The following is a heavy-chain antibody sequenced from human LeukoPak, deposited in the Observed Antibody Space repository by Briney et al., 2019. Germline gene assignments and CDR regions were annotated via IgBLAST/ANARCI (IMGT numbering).Heavy chain of an antibody. Sequence: ASVKVSCKASGYTFTSYGISWVRQAPGQGLEWMGWISAYNGNTNYAQKFQGRVTMTTDTSTSTAYMELRSLRSDDTAVYYCARDHYYDSSGYYYGIDYWGQGTLVTVSS. J-gene: IGHJ4*02. D-gene: IGHD3-22*01. CDR2: ISAYNGNT. CDR1: GYTFTSYG. CDR3: ARDHYYDSSGYYYGIDY. V-gene: IGHV1-18*01.